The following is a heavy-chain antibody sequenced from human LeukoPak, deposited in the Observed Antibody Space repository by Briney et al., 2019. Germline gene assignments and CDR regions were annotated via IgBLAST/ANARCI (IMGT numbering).Heavy chain of an antibody. V-gene: IGHV3-23*01. J-gene: IGHJ4*02. CDR3: ARDLCWGCFDD. Sequence: PGGSLRLSCAASAFTSNTYGMTWVRQAPGKGLEWVSAITSSGGSTYYGDSVKGRFTISRDNSRNTLYLQMNSLRVDDTAVYYCARDLCWGCFDDWGQGNLVTVSS. CDR2: ITSSGGST. CDR1: AFTSNTYG. D-gene: IGHD3-10*02.